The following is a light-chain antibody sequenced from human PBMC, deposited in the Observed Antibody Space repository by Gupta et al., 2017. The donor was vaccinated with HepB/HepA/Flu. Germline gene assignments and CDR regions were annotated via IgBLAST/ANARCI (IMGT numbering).Light chain of an antibody. J-gene: IGLJ1*01. CDR3: CQSADSSTFPGV. CDR2: YVS. V-gene: IGLV2-23*02. Sequence: QSALTQPASVSGSPGQSSTISCTGTSSDVGRYNLVSWYQQHPGKDPQLMIFYVSKRPSGVSPRFSCGTTCDTASPITNSRQHEDEAADYCCQSADSSTFPGVFGTGTKLTVL. CDR1: SSDVGRYNL.